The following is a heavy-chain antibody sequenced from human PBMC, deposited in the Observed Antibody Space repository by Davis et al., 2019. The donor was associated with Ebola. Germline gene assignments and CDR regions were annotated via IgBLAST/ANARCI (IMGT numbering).Heavy chain of an antibody. Sequence: GESLKISCAASGFTFSSYSMNWVRQAPGKGLEWVSYISSSGSTIYYADSVKGRFTISRDNSKNTLYLQMNSLRAEDTAVYYCARDMITFGGVIPHGAFDYWGQGTLVTVSS. V-gene: IGHV3-48*01. CDR2: ISSSGSTI. D-gene: IGHD3-16*02. CDR1: GFTFSSYS. J-gene: IGHJ4*02. CDR3: ARDMITFGGVIPHGAFDY.